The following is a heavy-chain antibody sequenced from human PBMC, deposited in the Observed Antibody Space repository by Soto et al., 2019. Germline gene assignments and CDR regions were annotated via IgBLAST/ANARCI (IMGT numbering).Heavy chain of an antibody. D-gene: IGHD1-1*01. CDR2: INHSGST. V-gene: IGHV4-34*01. Sequence: SETLSLTCAVYVGSFSGYYWSLIRQPPGKGLECIGEINHSGSTNYNPSLKSRVTISVDTSKNQFCLKRSSVTAADTAVYYCARDEVRYYGMDVWGQGTTVS. CDR1: VGSFSGYY. J-gene: IGHJ6*01. CDR3: ARDEVRYYGMDV.